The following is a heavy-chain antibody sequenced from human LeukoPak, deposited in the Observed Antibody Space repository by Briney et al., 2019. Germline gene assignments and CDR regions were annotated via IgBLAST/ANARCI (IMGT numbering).Heavy chain of an antibody. V-gene: IGHV3-23*01. J-gene: IGHJ4*02. CDR1: GFTFSSYA. D-gene: IGHD3-3*01. CDR3: ATNGNAYYDFH. Sequence: GGSLRHSCAASGFTFSSYAMSWVRQAPGKGLEWVSAISGSGGSTYYADSVKGRFAISRDNSKNTLYLQMNSLRAEDMAVYYCATNGNAYYDFHWGQGTLVTVSS. CDR2: ISGSGGST.